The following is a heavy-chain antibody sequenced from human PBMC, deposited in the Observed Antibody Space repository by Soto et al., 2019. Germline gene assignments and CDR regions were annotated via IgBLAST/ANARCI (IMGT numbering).Heavy chain of an antibody. D-gene: IGHD5-12*01. CDR3: ARIPSYVATPLLHPNYFAY. Sequence: QLQLQESGPGLVKPSETLSLTCTVSGGSISSSSYYWGWIRQPPGKGLEWIGSIYYSGSTYYNPSLKSRVPISVDTSNNQSSLQLSSVPAADTAVYYCARIPSYVATPLLHPNYFAYWGQGPLVTVSS. CDR1: GGSISSSSYY. CDR2: IYYSGST. J-gene: IGHJ4*02. V-gene: IGHV4-39*01.